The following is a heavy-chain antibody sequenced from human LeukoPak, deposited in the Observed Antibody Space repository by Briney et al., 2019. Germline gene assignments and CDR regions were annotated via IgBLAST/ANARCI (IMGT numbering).Heavy chain of an antibody. J-gene: IGHJ4*02. D-gene: IGHD6-13*01. CDR1: GYTFTGYY. V-gene: IGHV1-2*02. CDR3: ARSEFSNTWPDY. Sequence: AAVKVSCKASGYTFTGYYIQWVRQAPGLGLEWMGWINPNSGGTNYAQKFQGRVTMTKDTSITTAHMELSSLRSDDTAVYYCARSEFSNTWPDYWGQGTLVTVSS. CDR2: INPNSGGT.